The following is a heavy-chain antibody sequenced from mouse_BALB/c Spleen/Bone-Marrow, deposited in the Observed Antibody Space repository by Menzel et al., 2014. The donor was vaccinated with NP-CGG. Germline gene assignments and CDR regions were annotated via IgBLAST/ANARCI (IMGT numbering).Heavy chain of an antibody. V-gene: IGHV1-87*01. D-gene: IGHD2-1*01. CDR2: IYPGDGDT. CDR3: ARRGNYGNAMDY. Sequence: QVQLQQPGAELARPGASVKLSCKASGYTFTSYWVQWVKQRPGQGLEWIGAIYPGDGDTRYTQKFKGKATLTADKSSSTAYMQLRSLASEDSAVYYWARRGNYGNAMDYWGQGTSVTVPS. J-gene: IGHJ4*01. CDR1: GYTFTSYW.